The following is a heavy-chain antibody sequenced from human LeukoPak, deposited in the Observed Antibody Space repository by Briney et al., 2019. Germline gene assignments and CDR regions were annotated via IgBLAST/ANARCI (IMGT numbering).Heavy chain of an antibody. Sequence: SETLSLTCTVSSGSISNYYWSWIRQPAGKGLEWIGRIYTSGTTDYNPSLRSRVTMSVDTSKKQFSLKMSSMTAADTAVYYCARDGGNKLIDYWGQGTLVTVSS. CDR3: ARDGGNKLIDY. CDR2: IYTSGTT. V-gene: IGHV4-4*07. D-gene: IGHD4-23*01. CDR1: SGSISNYY. J-gene: IGHJ4*02.